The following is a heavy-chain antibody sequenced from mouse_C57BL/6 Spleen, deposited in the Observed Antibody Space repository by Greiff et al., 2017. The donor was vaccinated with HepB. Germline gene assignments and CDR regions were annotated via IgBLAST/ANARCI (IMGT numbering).Heavy chain of an antibody. J-gene: IGHJ2*01. V-gene: IGHV1-15*01. Sequence: VQLQQSGAELVRPGASVMLSCKASGYTFTDYEMHWVKQTPVHGLEWIGAIDPETGGTAYNQKFKGKAILTADKSSSTAYMELRSLTSEDSAVYYCTPLLGNYRFDYWGQGTTLTVSS. CDR3: TPLLGNYRFDY. D-gene: IGHD2-1*01. CDR2: IDPETGGT. CDR1: GYTFTDYE.